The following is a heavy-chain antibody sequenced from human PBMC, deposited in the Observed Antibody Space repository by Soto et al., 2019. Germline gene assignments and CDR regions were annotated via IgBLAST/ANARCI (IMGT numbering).Heavy chain of an antibody. CDR3: AGSLGGGGLRRAFDI. Sequence: EVQLVQSGAEVKKPGESLKISCKGSGYSFTSYWIGWVRQMPGKGLEWMGIIYPGDSNTRYSPSFQGQVTISADKSIRTAYLQWSRRKASGTAMYYCAGSLGGGGLRRAFDIWGHGTMVTVSS. CDR1: GYSFTSYW. J-gene: IGHJ3*02. V-gene: IGHV5-51*03. D-gene: IGHD3-16*01. CDR2: IYPGDSNT.